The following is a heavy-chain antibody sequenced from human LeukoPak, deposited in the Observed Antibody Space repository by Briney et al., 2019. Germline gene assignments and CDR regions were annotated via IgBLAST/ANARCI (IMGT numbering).Heavy chain of an antibody. CDR1: GYTFTSYG. Sequence: GASVKVSCKASGYTFTSYGISWVRQAPGQGLEWMGWISAYNGNTNYAQRLQGRVTMTTDTSTGTAYMELRSLRSDDTAVYYCARDGLRFLEWLPPVDYWGQGTLVTVSS. D-gene: IGHD3-3*01. CDR3: ARDGLRFLEWLPPVDY. CDR2: ISAYNGNT. V-gene: IGHV1-18*01. J-gene: IGHJ4*02.